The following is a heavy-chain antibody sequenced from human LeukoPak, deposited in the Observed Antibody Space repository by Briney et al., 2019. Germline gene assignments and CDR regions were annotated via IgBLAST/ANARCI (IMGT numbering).Heavy chain of an antibody. CDR3: ARDAQQPHFDY. V-gene: IGHV3-30-3*01. Sequence: GGSLRLSCAASGFTFSSYAMHWVRQAPGKGLEWVAVISYDGSNKYYADSVKGRFTISRDNAKNSLYLQMNSLRAEDTAVYYCARDAQQPHFDYWGQGTLVTVSS. CDR1: GFTFSSYA. D-gene: IGHD6-13*01. CDR2: ISYDGSNK. J-gene: IGHJ4*02.